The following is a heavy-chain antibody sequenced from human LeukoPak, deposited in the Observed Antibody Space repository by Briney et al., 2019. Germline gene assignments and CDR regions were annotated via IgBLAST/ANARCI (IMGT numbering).Heavy chain of an antibody. V-gene: IGHV4-59*01. CDR2: IYYSGST. D-gene: IGHD5-24*01. Sequence: SSETLSLTRTVSGGSISSYYWSWIRQPPGKGLEWIGYIYYSGSTNYNPSLKSRVTISVDTSKNQFSLKLSSVTAADTAVYYCARAVEMATMDIWGQGTMVTVSS. J-gene: IGHJ3*02. CDR1: GGSISSYY. CDR3: ARAVEMATMDI.